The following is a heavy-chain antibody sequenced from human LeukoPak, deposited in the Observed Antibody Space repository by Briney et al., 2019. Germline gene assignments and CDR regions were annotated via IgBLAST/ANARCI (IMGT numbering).Heavy chain of an antibody. CDR2: INPNSGGT. D-gene: IGHD6-19*01. CDR1: GYTFTGYY. Sequence: ASVKVSCKASGYTFTGYYMHWVRQAPGQGLEWMGWINPNSGGTNYAQEFQGRVTMTRDTSISTAYMELSRLRSDDTAVYYCARVRYSSGCFDYWGQGTLVTVSS. CDR3: ARVRYSSGCFDY. V-gene: IGHV1-2*02. J-gene: IGHJ4*02.